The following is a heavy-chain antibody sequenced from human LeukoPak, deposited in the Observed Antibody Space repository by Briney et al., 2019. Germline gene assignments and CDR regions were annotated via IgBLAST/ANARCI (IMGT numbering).Heavy chain of an antibody. J-gene: IGHJ4*02. CDR1: GFTFSSYD. V-gene: IGHV3-13*01. Sequence: PGGSLRLSCAASGFTFSSYDMHWVRQATGKGLEWVSAIGTAGDTYYPGSVKGRFTISRDNSKNTLYLQMNSLRAEDTAVYYCASPRREQQLDSFDYWGQGTLVTVSS. CDR3: ASPRREQQLDSFDY. CDR2: IGTAGDT. D-gene: IGHD6-13*01.